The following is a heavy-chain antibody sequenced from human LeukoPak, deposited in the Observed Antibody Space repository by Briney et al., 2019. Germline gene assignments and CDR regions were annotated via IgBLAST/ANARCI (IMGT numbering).Heavy chain of an antibody. D-gene: IGHD6-19*01. J-gene: IGHJ4*02. V-gene: IGHV3-73*01. CDR1: GSTFSGSP. CDR3: AGGSGWYSPDY. Sequence: RSGGSLRLSCAAYGSTFSGSPMHWVRQASGKGLEWVGRITGKANSYATVYAASVKGRFTISRDDSQNTAYLQMNSLKTEDTAVHYCAGGSGWYSPDYWGQGALVTVSS. CDR2: ITGKANSYAT.